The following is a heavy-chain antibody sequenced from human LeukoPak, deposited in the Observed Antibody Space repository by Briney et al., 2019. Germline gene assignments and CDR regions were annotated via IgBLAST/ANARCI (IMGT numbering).Heavy chain of an antibody. Sequence: PSETLSLTCTVSGGSISNYYWSWIRQPAGKGLEWIGRIYSSGTTIYNPSLKSRVTMSVDTSKNQFSLKLSSVTAADTAVYYCARAPATVAEFDCWGQGTLVTVSS. CDR1: GGSISNYY. CDR2: IYSSGTT. J-gene: IGHJ4*02. D-gene: IGHD4-23*01. CDR3: ARAPATVAEFDC. V-gene: IGHV4-4*07.